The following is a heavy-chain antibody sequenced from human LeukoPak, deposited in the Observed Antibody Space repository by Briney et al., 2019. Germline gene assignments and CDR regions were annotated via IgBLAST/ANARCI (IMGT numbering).Heavy chain of an antibody. Sequence: GGSLRLSCAASGFAFSSQALGWVRQAPGKGLEWVSVISDSGSLTYYADSVKGRFTISRDNSKNTLFLQMNSLRAEDTAVYYCAKDARRTSGWYFFDYWGQGTLVTVSS. D-gene: IGHD6-19*01. CDR1: GFAFSSQA. J-gene: IGHJ4*02. CDR3: AKDARRTSGWYFFDY. CDR2: ISDSGSLT. V-gene: IGHV3-23*01.